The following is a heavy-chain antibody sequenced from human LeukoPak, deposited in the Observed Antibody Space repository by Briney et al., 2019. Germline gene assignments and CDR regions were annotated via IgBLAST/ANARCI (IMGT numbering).Heavy chain of an antibody. J-gene: IGHJ5*02. CDR2: ISYDGSNK. CDR3: AKDRISEETYNWFDP. D-gene: IGHD2-15*01. CDR1: GFTFSSYG. Sequence: QTGGSLTLSCAASGFTFSSYGMHWVRQAPGKGLEGVAVISYDGSNKYYADSVKGRFTISRDNSKNTLYLQMNSLRAEDTAVYYCAKDRISEETYNWFDPWGQGTLVTVSS. V-gene: IGHV3-30*18.